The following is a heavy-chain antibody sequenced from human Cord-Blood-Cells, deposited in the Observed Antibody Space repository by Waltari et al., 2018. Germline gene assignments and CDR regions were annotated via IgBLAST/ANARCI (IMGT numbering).Heavy chain of an antibody. V-gene: IGHV3-64*01. CDR3: ARDRFPLVGATNYFDY. J-gene: IGHJ4*02. Sequence: EVQLVESGGGLVQPGGSLRLSCAASGFTLSSCAMHWVRQAPGKGQEYVSAISSNGSSTYYANSVKVRFTITRDNSKNTLYLQMGSLRAEDMAVYYCARDRFPLVGATNYFDYWGQGTLVTVSS. CDR1: GFTLSSCA. D-gene: IGHD1-26*01. CDR2: ISSNGSST.